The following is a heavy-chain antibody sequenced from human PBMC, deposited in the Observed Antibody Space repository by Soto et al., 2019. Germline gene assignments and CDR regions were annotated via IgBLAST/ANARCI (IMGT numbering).Heavy chain of an antibody. Sequence: PGGSLRLSCAASGFTFSSYGMHWVRQAPGKGLEWVAVISYDGSNKYYADSVKGRFTISRDNSKNTLYLQMNSLRAEDTAVYYCAKSGEVLPDYWGQGTLVTVSS. CDR3: AKSGEVLPDY. J-gene: IGHJ4*02. CDR1: GFTFSSYG. D-gene: IGHD2-15*01. CDR2: ISYDGSNK. V-gene: IGHV3-30*18.